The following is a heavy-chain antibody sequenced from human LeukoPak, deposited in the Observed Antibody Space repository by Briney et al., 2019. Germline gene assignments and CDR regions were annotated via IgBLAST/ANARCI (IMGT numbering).Heavy chain of an antibody. J-gene: IGHJ3*02. Sequence: GGSLRLSCAASGFTVSSNYMSWVRQAPGKGLEWVSIIYTSGTTYYADSVQGRFTISRDNPKNTLYVQMNSLRAEDTSLYYWARDVPGYGAFDIWGQGTMVTVSS. V-gene: IGHV3-53*01. CDR1: GFTVSSNY. D-gene: IGHD3-16*01. CDR2: IYTSGTT. CDR3: ARDVPGYGAFDI.